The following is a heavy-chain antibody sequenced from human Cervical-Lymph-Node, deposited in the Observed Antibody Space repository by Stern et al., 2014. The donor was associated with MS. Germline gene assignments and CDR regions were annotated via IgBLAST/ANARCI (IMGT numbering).Heavy chain of an antibody. V-gene: IGHV5-51*01. Sequence: EVHLVESGAEVKKPGESLQISCQGSGFSFTGYWIGSERQMPGKGLEWMGNIDPGDADPRHVPSYQGQVTISVDKSISTACLQWSSLRASVTAMYFCARRNGDLAFDYWGHGTLVTVSS. CDR1: GFSFTGYW. CDR3: ARRNGDLAFDY. CDR2: IDPGDADP. D-gene: IGHD2-21*01. J-gene: IGHJ4*01.